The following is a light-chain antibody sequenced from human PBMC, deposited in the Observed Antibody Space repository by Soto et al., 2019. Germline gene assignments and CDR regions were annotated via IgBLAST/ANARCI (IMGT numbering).Light chain of an antibody. CDR1: SSEIGAYNY. CDR2: DVN. Sequence: QSALTQPASVSGSPGQSITISCTGTSSEIGAYNYVSWYQQHPGKAPKLMIYDVNIRPSGVSNRFSGSKSGNTASLTISGLQAEDEADYYCTSWTTSTTMIFGGGTKVTVL. J-gene: IGLJ2*01. CDR3: TSWTTSTTMI. V-gene: IGLV2-14*03.